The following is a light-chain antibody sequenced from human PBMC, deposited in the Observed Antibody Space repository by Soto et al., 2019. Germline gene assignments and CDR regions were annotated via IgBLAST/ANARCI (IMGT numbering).Light chain of an antibody. CDR1: SSDVGGFDF. CDR2: EVN. CDR3: SSWTSSTTQV. V-gene: IGLV2-14*01. J-gene: IGLJ3*02. Sequence: QSALTQPASVSGSLGQSITISCTGTSSDVGGFDFVSWYQQHAGKAPKLMIYEVNNRPSGVSHRFSGSKSGNTASLTISWLQAEDEADYYCSSWTSSTTQVLGGGTKLTVL.